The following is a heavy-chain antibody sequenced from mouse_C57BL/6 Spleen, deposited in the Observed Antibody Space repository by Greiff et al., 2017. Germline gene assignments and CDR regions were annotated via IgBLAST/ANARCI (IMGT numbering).Heavy chain of an antibody. CDR1: GYTFTSYW. Sequence: VQLQQPGAELVKPGASVKLSCKASGYTFTSYWMQWVKQRPGQGLEWIGEIDPSNSYTNYNQKFTGKATLTVDTSSSTAYMPLSSLTSADSAVFYCARWDDGYYLYYFDYWGQGTTLTVSS. CDR3: ARWDDGYYLYYFDY. J-gene: IGHJ2*01. V-gene: IGHV1-50*01. D-gene: IGHD2-3*01. CDR2: IDPSNSYT.